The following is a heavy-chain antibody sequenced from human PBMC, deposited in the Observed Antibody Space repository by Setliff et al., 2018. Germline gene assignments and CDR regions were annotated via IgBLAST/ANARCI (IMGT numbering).Heavy chain of an antibody. CDR3: ARVKKAAAPHDALDI. CDR2: FRPSGST. V-gene: IGHV4-38-2*01. Sequence: PSETLSLTCAVSGSAISSGHYWGWIRQPPGKGGLEWIGSFRPSGSTNYNPSLKSRVTMSVDKSKNQFALRLISVTAADTAVYYCARVKKAAAPHDALDIWGQGTMVTVSS. D-gene: IGHD2-2*01. J-gene: IGHJ3*02. CDR1: GSAISSGHY.